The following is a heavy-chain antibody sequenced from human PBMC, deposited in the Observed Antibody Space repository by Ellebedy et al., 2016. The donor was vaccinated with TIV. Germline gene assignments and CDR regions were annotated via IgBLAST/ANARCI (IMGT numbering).Heavy chain of an antibody. CDR1: GFPFSRYS. CDR2: IGPSRDYA. CDR3: SKEMVSRSSLTFDY. Sequence: GESLKISCAVSGFPFSRYSMAWVRQAPGKGVEWVSAIGPSRDYAFYADSVKGRFTISRDNFRNMLYLQMDSLSSEDTAVYYCSKEMVSRSSLTFDYWGQGTLLTVSS. V-gene: IGHV3-23*01. J-gene: IGHJ4*02. D-gene: IGHD6-13*01.